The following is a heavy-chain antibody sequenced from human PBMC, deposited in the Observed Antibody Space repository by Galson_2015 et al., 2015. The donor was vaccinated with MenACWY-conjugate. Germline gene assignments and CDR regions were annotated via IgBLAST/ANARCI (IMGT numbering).Heavy chain of an antibody. V-gene: IGHV3-33*08. CDR1: GFSLSDFW. Sequence: SLRLSCAAFGFSLSDFWMNWVRQAPGKGLEWVAVIWSDGSNKYSADSVKGRFTISRGNSKNTLYLQMNSLRAEDTSVYYCARDYCSSLSCYFVYWGQGTQVPVSS. CDR3: ARDYCSSLSCYFVY. J-gene: IGHJ4*02. D-gene: IGHD2-2*01. CDR2: IWSDGSNK.